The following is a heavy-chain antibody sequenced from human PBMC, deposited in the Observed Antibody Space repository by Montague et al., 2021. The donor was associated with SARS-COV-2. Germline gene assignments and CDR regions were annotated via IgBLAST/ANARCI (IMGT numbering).Heavy chain of an antibody. CDR1: GDSISSRYW. CDR3: ARGVAGEYWDDGKIRDFSLFGP. Sequence: SETLSLTCTVSGDSISSRYWRRLLRPPPNTGQERIASFYNTGTVYYTASLASSVSLSVDKTNNQFSLKLTSVTAADSAVYFCARGVAGEYWDDGKIRDFSLFGPWGKGFLVT. V-gene: IGHV4-4*02. CDR2: FYNTGTV. J-gene: IGHJ5*02. D-gene: IGHD1-1*01.